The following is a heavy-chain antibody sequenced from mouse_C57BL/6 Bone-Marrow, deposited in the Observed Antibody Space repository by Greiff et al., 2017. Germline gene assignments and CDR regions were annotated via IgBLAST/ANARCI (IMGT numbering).Heavy chain of an antibody. CDR3: ARREGDY. J-gene: IGHJ2*01. V-gene: IGHV1-19*01. CDR1: GYTFSDYY. CDR2: SNPYNGGS. Sequence: EVQLQQSGPVLVKPGASVKMSCKASGYTFSDYYMNWVKQSHGKSLEWIGVSNPYNGGSSYNQKFKGKATLTVDKSSSTAYMELNSLTSEDSAVYYCARREGDYWGPGTTLTVSS.